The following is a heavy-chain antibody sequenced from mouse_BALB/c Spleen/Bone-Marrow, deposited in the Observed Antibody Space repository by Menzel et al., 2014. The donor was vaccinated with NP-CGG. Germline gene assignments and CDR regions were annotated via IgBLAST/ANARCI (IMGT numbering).Heavy chain of an antibody. CDR1: GYTFTSYW. J-gene: IGHJ2*01. V-gene: IGHV1-87*01. D-gene: IGHD1-1*01. CDR3: ARGRNYYGSSYYFDY. Sequence: QVQLQQSGAELARPGASVKLSCKASGYTFTSYWMQWVKQRPGQGLEWIGAIYPGDGDTRYTQKFKGKATLTADKSSSTAYMQLSSLASEDSAVYYCARGRNYYGSSYYFDYWDQGTTLTVSS. CDR2: IYPGDGDT.